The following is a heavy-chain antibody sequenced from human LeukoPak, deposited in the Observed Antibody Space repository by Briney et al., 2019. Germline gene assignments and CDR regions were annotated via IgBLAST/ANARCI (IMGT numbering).Heavy chain of an antibody. D-gene: IGHD3-9*01. Sequence: GGSLRLSCAASGFTFSSYEMNWVRQAPGKGLEWVSYISGSGGTIYYTDSVKGRFTISRDNAKISLYLQMNSLRDEDTAVYYCARVVLTSYYFDAFDIWGQGTMVTVSS. CDR2: ISGSGGTI. CDR1: GFTFSSYE. V-gene: IGHV3-48*03. J-gene: IGHJ3*02. CDR3: ARVVLTSYYFDAFDI.